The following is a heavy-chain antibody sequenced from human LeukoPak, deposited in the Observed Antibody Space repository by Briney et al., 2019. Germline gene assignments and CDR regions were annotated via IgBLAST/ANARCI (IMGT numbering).Heavy chain of an antibody. V-gene: IGHV4-4*07. CDR1: GGSISSYY. CDR2: IYTSGST. D-gene: IGHD2/OR15-2a*01. J-gene: IGHJ3*02. Sequence: PSETLSLTCTVSGGSISSYYWSWIRQPAGKGLEWIGRIYTSGSTNYNPSLKSRVTMSVDTSKNQFSLKLSSVTAADRAVYYCARVGDELGTTYDASDIWGQGTMVTVSS. CDR3: ARVGDELGTTYDASDI.